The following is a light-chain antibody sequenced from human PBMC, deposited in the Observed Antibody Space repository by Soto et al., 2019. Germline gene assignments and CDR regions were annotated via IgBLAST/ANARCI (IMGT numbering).Light chain of an antibody. CDR1: SSNIGAGYD. J-gene: IGLJ2*01. Sequence: QSLLTQPASVSGAPGQRVTISCTGSSSNIGAGYDVHWYQHLPGTAPKLLIYGNSNRPSGVPDRFSGSKSGTSASLAITGLQAEDEADYYCHSYDSSLSGSVFGGGTKVTVL. V-gene: IGLV1-40*01. CDR2: GNS. CDR3: HSYDSSLSGSV.